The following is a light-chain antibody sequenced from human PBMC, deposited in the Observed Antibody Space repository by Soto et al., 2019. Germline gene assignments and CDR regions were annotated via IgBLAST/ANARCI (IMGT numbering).Light chain of an antibody. Sequence: DIQMTQSPSSLSASVGDRVASTCRASQSISSWLAWYQQKPGKAPKLLIYDASSLESGVPSRVSGSGSGTEFTLTISSLQPDDFATYYCQQYNTFWTFGPGTKVDIK. CDR1: QSISSW. CDR2: DAS. CDR3: QQYNTFWT. V-gene: IGKV1-5*01. J-gene: IGKJ1*01.